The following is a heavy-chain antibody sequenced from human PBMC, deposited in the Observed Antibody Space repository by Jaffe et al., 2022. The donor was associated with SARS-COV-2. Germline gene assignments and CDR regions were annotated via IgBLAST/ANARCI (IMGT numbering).Heavy chain of an antibody. CDR3: AREDSGYPRPQSDAFDI. Sequence: QVQLQESGPGLVKPSQTLSLTCTVSGGSISSGDYYWSWIRQPPGKGLEWIGYIYYSGSTYYNPSLKSRVTISVDTSKNQFSLKLSSVTAADTAVYYCAREDSGYPRPQSDAFDIWGQGTMVTVSS. CDR1: GGSISSGDYY. J-gene: IGHJ3*02. V-gene: IGHV4-30-4*01. D-gene: IGHD3-22*01. CDR2: IYYSGST.